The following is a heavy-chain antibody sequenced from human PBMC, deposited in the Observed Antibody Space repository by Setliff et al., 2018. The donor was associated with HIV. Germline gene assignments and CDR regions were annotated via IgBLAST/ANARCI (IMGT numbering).Heavy chain of an antibody. CDR2: ISDSGRTI. V-gene: IGHV3-48*04. J-gene: IGHJ5*02. CDR1: GFTFSDYT. D-gene: IGHD1-26*01. CDR3: AKMGATWFDP. Sequence: PGGSLRLSCAASGFTFSDYTTNWVRQAPGKGLEWLSYISDSGRTIYYAGSVKGRFTISRDNAKNSLYLQMNRLRAEDTAVYYCAKMGATWFDPWGQGTLVTVSS.